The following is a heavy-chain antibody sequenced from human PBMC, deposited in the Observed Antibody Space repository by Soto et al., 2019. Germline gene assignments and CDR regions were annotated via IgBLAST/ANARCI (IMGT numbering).Heavy chain of an antibody. V-gene: IGHV4-39*07. CDR1: GGSISSSSYY. J-gene: IGHJ4*02. CDR2: IYYSGST. Sequence: PSETLSLTRTVSGGSISSSSYYWGWIRQPPGKGLELIGSIYYSGSTHYNPSLKSRVTISVDKSKNQFSLKLNSVTAADTAVFYCARKSYSNSPNFDSWGQGILVTVSS. D-gene: IGHD6-6*01. CDR3: ARKSYSNSPNFDS.